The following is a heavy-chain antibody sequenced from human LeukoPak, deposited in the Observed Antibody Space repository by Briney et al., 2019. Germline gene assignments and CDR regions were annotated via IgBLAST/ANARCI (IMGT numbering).Heavy chain of an antibody. D-gene: IGHD2-15*01. Sequence: PGGSLRLSCAASGFTFSSYAMSWVRQPPGKGLEWIAYMIYSGDTNYNPSLKSRVTISIDTSKNQFSLKLSSVTAADTALYYCARHDSRGGAFDIWGQGTMVTVS. V-gene: IGHV4-59*08. CDR2: MIYSGDT. CDR1: GFTFSSYA. J-gene: IGHJ3*02. CDR3: ARHDSRGGAFDI.